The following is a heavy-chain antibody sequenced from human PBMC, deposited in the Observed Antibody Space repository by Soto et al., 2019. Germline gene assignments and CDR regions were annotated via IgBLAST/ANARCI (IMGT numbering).Heavy chain of an antibody. CDR2: IEEDGREK. D-gene: IGHD2-15*01. V-gene: IGHV3-7*01. J-gene: IGHJ4*02. CDR3: ARDPKYCSGGSCYTLFDY. CDR1: GFTLSRYR. Sequence: GGSLRLSCVSSGFTLSRYRMNLVRQVPGKGLEWVANIEEDGREKNYVDTVKGRITISRDNAMNSLYLQMNSLRAEDTVVYYCARDPKYCSGGSCYTLFDYWGQGT.